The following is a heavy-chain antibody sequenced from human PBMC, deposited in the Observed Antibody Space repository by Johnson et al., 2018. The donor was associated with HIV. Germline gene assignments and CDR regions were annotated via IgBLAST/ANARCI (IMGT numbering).Heavy chain of an antibody. CDR3: ARRDGFDYGNAFDI. V-gene: IGHV3-43D*03. J-gene: IGHJ3*02. CDR2: ISWDGGST. Sequence: VQLVESGGGVVRPGGSLRLSCAASGFTFDDYAMHWVRQAPGKGLEWVSLISWDGGSTYYADSVKGRFTISRDNSKNSLYLQMNSLRAEDTALYYCARRDGFDYGNAFDIWGQGTMVTVSS. D-gene: IGHD5-12*01. CDR1: GFTFDDYA.